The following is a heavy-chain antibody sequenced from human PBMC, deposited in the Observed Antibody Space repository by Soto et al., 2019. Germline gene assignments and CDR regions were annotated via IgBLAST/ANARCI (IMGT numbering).Heavy chain of an antibody. D-gene: IGHD6-19*01. CDR2: ISYDGSNK. CDR1: GFTFSSYG. CDR3: AKDHIFIQQWLVVGAFDI. J-gene: IGHJ3*02. V-gene: IGHV3-30*18. Sequence: QVQLVESGGGVVQPGRSLRLSCAASGFTFSSYGMHWVRQAPGKGLEWVAVISYDGSNKYYADSVKGRFTISRDNSKNTLYLQMNSLRAEDTAVYYCAKDHIFIQQWLVVGAFDIWGQGTMVTVSP.